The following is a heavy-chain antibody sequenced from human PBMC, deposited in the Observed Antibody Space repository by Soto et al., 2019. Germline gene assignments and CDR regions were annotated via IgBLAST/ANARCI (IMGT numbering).Heavy chain of an antibody. CDR2: IYYSGST. V-gene: IGHV4-39*01. CDR3: ARLRYGEIDY. CDR1: GGSISSSSYY. J-gene: IGHJ4*02. D-gene: IGHD2-15*01. Sequence: SETLSLTCTVSGGSISSSSYYWGWIRQPPGKGLEWIGSIYYSGSTYYNPSFKSRVTISVDTSKNQFSLKLSSVTAADTAVYYCARLRYGEIDYWGQGTLVTVSS.